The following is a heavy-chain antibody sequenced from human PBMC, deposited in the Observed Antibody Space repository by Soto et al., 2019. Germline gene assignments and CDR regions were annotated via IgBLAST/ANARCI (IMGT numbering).Heavy chain of an antibody. CDR1: GYTFTSYG. CDR2: ISAYNGNT. V-gene: IGHV1-18*01. D-gene: IGHD2-2*02. Sequence: QVQLVQSGAEVKKPGASVKVSCKASGYTFTSYGISWVRQAPGQGLEWMGWISAYNGNTNYAQKLQGRVTMTTDTTTSTAYMELRSLSSDDTAVYYCASYCSSTSCYSKFYYGMDVWGQGTTVTVSS. J-gene: IGHJ6*02. CDR3: ASYCSSTSCYSKFYYGMDV.